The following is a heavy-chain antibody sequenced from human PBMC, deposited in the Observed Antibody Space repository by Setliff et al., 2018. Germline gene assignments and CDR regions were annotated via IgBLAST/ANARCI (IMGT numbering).Heavy chain of an antibody. CDR1: GFTFSSYG. D-gene: IGHD5-18*01. CDR3: ARSPGWIPWFDS. J-gene: IGHJ5*01. V-gene: IGHV3-33*01. Sequence: GGSLRLSCAASGFTFSSYGMHWVRQAPGKGLEWVAVIWYDGSNKYYADSVKGRFTISRDNSKNTLYLQMDSLRAEDTAVYFCARSPGWIPWFDSWGQGTLVTVSS. CDR2: IWYDGSNK.